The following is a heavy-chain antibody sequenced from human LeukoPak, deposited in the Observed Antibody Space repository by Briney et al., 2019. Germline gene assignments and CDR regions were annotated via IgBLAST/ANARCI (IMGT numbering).Heavy chain of an antibody. CDR2: INPNSGGT. D-gene: IGHD3-22*01. Sequence: ASVNVSCKASGYTFTDNYMHWVRQAPGQGLEWMGWINPNSGGTNYAQNFQGRVTMTRDTSISTAYMELSRLRSDDAAVYYCARALYYYDSSGYYYAFDIWGQGTMVTVSS. J-gene: IGHJ3*02. CDR3: ARALYYYDSSGYYYAFDI. V-gene: IGHV1-2*02. CDR1: GYTFTDNY.